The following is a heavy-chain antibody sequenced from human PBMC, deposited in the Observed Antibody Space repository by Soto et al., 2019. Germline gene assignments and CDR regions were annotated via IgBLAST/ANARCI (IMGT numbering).Heavy chain of an antibody. V-gene: IGHV4-39*01. Sequence: QLQLQESGPGLVTPSETLSLTCTVSGGSISSSSYYWAWIRQPPGKGLEWIGSINYSGTTYYIASLKSRVTISIDTSKNPFSLRLNSVAAADTAVYYCARLVACSGGSCRFDPWGQGTLVTVSS. CDR3: ARLVACSGGSCRFDP. J-gene: IGHJ5*02. CDR2: INYSGTT. D-gene: IGHD2-15*01. CDR1: GGSISSSSYY.